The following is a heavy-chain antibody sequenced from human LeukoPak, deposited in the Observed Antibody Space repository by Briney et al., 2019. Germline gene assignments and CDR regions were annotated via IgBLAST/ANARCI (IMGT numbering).Heavy chain of an antibody. CDR3: ARGENYSGSGIFDF. Sequence: SETLSLTCAVSGYSTSSAYFWGWVRQPPGQGLEWLATIYHSGSTSYNPALRGRVSVSIDTSGNQFSLKLTSVTAADTAMYFCARGENYSGSGIFDFWGQGTLVTVSS. CDR1: GYSTSSAYF. J-gene: IGHJ4*02. D-gene: IGHD3-10*01. CDR2: IYHSGST. V-gene: IGHV4-38-2*01.